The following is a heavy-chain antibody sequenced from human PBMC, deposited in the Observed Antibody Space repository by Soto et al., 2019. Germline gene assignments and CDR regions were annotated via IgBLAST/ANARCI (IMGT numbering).Heavy chain of an antibody. J-gene: IGHJ4*02. CDR3: AKVRDIVVVVAAKRGQYFDH. CDR2: ISGSGGST. Sequence: SGGSLRLSCAASGFTFSSYAMSWVRQAPGKGLEWVSAISGSGGSTYYADSVKGRFTISRDNSENTLYLQMNSLRAEDTAVYYCAKVRDIVVVVAAKRGQYFDHWGQGTLVTVSS. D-gene: IGHD2-15*01. CDR1: GFTFSSYA. V-gene: IGHV3-23*01.